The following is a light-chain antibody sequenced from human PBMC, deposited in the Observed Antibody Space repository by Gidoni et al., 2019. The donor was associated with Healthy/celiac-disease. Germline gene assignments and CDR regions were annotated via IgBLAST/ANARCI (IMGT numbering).Light chain of an antibody. V-gene: IGLV1-40*01. Sequence: QSVLTQPPSVSGAPGQRVTISCTGSRSNIGAGYDVHWYQQLPGTAPKLLIYGNSNRPSGVPDRFSGSKSGTSASLAITGLQAEDEADYYCQSYDSSRSGSGVFGTGTKVTVL. J-gene: IGLJ1*01. CDR2: GNS. CDR1: RSNIGAGYD. CDR3: QSYDSSRSGSGV.